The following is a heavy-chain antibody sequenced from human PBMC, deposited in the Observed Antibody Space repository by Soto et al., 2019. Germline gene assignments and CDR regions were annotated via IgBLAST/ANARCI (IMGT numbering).Heavy chain of an antibody. CDR2: FYYRGST. V-gene: IGHV4-59*08. D-gene: IGHD2-8*01. J-gene: IGHJ3*01. CDR3: ARTKTGYAFDV. CDR1: GGSISGYY. Sequence: LSLTCTVSGGSISGYYWTWIRQPPGKGLEWIVYFYYRGSTSYNPSLKSRVTISGDTSKNHFALKLSSVTAADTAVYYCARTKTGYAFDVWGQGTMVTVSS.